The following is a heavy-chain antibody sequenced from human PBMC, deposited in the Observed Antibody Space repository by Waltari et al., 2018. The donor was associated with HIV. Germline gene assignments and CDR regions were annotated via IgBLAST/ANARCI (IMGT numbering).Heavy chain of an antibody. CDR2: IIPILGIA. CDR1: GGTFSSYA. CDR3: AQYYYDSSGYFDY. V-gene: IGHV1-69*04. D-gene: IGHD3-22*01. Sequence: QVQLVQSGAEVKKPGSSVKVSCKASGGTFSSYAISWVRQATGQGLEWMGRIIPILGIANYAQKFQGRVTITADKSTSTAYMELSSLRSEDTAVYYCAQYYYDSSGYFDYWGQGTLVTVSS. J-gene: IGHJ4*02.